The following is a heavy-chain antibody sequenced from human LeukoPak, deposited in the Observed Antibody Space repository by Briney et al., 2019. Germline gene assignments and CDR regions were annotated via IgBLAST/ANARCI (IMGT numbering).Heavy chain of an antibody. CDR2: VSLYESDT. V-gene: IGHV1-18*01. J-gene: IGHJ4*02. CDR1: RYTFNKYG. CDR3: ATDSDDF. Sequence: ASEKVSCKTSRYTFNKYGLIWVRQAPGQGLEWMGWVSLYESDTKYGQNFQGRVTLTTDSSTYTAYLELKSLRFDDTAVYYCATDSDDFWGQGTLVAASS.